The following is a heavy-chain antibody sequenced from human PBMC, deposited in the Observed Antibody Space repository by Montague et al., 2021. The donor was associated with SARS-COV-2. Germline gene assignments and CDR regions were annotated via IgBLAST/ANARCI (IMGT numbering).Heavy chain of an antibody. CDR3: ARVRYYGSGTSLGMEV. CDR2: INHSGST. J-gene: IGHJ6*02. Sequence: SETLSLTCAVYGGSFSGYYWSWIRQPPGKGLEWTGEINHSGSTNYNPSLKSRVTMSVDTSKNQFSLKLSSVTAADTAVYYCARVRYYGSGTSLGMEVWGQGTTVTVSS. CDR1: GGSFSGYY. V-gene: IGHV4-34*01. D-gene: IGHD3-10*01.